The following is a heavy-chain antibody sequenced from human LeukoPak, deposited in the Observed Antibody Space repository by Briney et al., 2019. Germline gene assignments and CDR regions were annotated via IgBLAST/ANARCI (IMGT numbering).Heavy chain of an antibody. Sequence: GTSVKVSCKASGYTFTNFGFSWVRQAPGQGLAWMGWISPYNGNSNYAQKFQGRVTMTTDTSTSTAYMELRSLISDDTAVYYCARGGPSYYASGSYSSDYWGQGTLVTVSS. J-gene: IGHJ4*02. V-gene: IGHV1-18*01. CDR2: ISPYNGNS. CDR3: ARGGPSYYASGSYSSDY. D-gene: IGHD3-10*01. CDR1: GYTFTNFG.